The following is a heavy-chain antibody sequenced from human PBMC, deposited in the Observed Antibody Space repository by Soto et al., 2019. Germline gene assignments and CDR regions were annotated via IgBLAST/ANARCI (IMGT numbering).Heavy chain of an antibody. V-gene: IGHV4-39*01. D-gene: IGHD4-17*01. Sequence: QLQLQESGPGLVKPSETLSLTCTVSGGSISSSSNHWGWIRQPPGKGLEWIGTIYYSDNTCYNPSLNSRVTISVDTSTTQFSPGLTSVTAADTAVYYCATHPPYGPLDHWGQGTLVTVSS. CDR3: ATHPPYGPLDH. J-gene: IGHJ4*02. CDR1: GGSISSSSNH. CDR2: IYYSDNT.